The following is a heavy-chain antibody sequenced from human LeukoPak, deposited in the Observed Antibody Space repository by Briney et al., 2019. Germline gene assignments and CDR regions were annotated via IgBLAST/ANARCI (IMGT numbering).Heavy chain of an antibody. CDR3: ATFYYYDIRAFDY. D-gene: IGHD3-22*01. CDR2: INPNSGGT. V-gene: IGHV1-2*02. CDR1: GYTFTGYY. J-gene: IGHJ4*02. Sequence: ASVKVSCKASGYTFTGYYIHWVRQAPGQGLEWMGWINPNSGGTKYAQKFQGRVTMTRDTSITTAYMELSRVRSDDTAVYFCATFYYYDIRAFDYWGQGTLVTVSS.